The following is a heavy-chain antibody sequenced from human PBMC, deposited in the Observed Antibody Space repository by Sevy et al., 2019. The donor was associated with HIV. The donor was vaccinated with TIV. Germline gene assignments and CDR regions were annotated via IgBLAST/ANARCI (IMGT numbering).Heavy chain of an antibody. CDR2: IRSENYGETT. D-gene: IGHD2-21*02. V-gene: IGHV3-49*03. CDR3: TRRASRVYGDHLNRY. Sequence: GGSLRLSCTASGFTFGDYAMSWFRQAPGRGLEWVGFIRSENYGETTEYAASEKGRSTDSRDDSKSIVYLQMNSLKTEDTAVYYCTRRASRVYGDHLNRYWGQGTLVTVSS. J-gene: IGHJ4*02. CDR1: GFTFGDYA.